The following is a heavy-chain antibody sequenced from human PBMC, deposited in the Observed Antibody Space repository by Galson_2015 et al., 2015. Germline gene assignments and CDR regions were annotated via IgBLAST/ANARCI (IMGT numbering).Heavy chain of an antibody. V-gene: IGHV3-23*01. J-gene: IGHJ6*02. CDR3: AKQTPYFSSGYPYYYYGMDV. D-gene: IGHD3-22*01. CDR1: GFTFSSYA. Sequence: SLRLSCAASGFTFSSYAMSWVRQAPGKGLEWVSAISGSGGSTYYADSVKGRFTISRDNSKNTLYLQMNSLRAEDTAVYYCAKQTPYFSSGYPYYYYGMDVWGQGTTVTVSS. CDR2: ISGSGGST.